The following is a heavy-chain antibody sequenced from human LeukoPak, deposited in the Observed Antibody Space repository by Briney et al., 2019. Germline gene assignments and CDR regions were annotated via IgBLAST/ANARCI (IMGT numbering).Heavy chain of an antibody. CDR3: ARDRGARYYDY. CDR1: GFTFSAYT. CDR2: MSGIGGFV. D-gene: IGHD3-10*01. V-gene: IGHV3-21*01. Sequence: PGGSLRLSCAASGFTFSAYTMNWVRQAPGKGLEWVSSMSGIGGFVHYADSVKGRFTISRDNAKSSLYLQMNSLRDEDTAVYYCARDRGARYYDYWGQGTQVSVSS. J-gene: IGHJ4*02.